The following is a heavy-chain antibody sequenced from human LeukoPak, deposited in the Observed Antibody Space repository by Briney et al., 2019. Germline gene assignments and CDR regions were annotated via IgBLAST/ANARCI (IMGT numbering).Heavy chain of an antibody. D-gene: IGHD6-13*01. CDR1: GGSISSADYY. J-gene: IGHJ4*02. CDR3: ARDGWSIAAALD. Sequence: PSQTLSLTCTVSGGSISSADYYWSWIRHPPRKGLEWIGYIYYSGSTHYNPSLKSRVTISVDTSKNQFSLKLSSVSAADTAVYYCARDGWSIAAALDWGQGTLVTVSS. V-gene: IGHV4-30-4*01. CDR2: IYYSGST.